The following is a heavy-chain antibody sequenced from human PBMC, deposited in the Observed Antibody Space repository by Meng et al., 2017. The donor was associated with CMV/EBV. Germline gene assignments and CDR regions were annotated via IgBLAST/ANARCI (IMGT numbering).Heavy chain of an antibody. CDR3: AKDGYSSSPGYFQH. CDR1: GFTFSSDG. V-gene: IGHV3-30*02. CDR2: IRYDGSNK. D-gene: IGHD6-13*01. Sequence: SGFTFSSDGMHWFRQAPGKGLEWVAFIRYDGSNKYYADSVKGRFTISRDNSKNTLYLQMNSLRAEDTAVYYCAKDGYSSSPGYFQHWGQGTLVTVSS. J-gene: IGHJ1*01.